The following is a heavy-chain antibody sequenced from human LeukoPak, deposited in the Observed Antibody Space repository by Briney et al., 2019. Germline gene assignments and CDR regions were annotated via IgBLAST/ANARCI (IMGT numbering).Heavy chain of an antibody. J-gene: IGHJ6*03. CDR2: IIPIFGTA. Sequence: SVKVSCKASGGTFSSYAISWVRQAPGQGLEWMGGIIPIFGTANYAQKFQGRVTVTTDESTSTAYMELSSLRSEDTAAYYCAREGSSGASYYMDVWGKGTTVTVSS. CDR3: AREGSSGASYYMDV. V-gene: IGHV1-69*05. D-gene: IGHD6-13*01. CDR1: GGTFSSYA.